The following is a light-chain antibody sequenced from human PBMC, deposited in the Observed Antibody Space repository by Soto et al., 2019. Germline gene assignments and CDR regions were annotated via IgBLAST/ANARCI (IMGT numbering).Light chain of an antibody. CDR2: DVS. V-gene: IGLV2-14*03. Sequence: QSVLTQPASVSGYPGQSITISCTGTSSDVGAYTFVSWYQQHPDKVPKLMIFDVSRRPSGVSDRFSGSKSGNTASLTISGLQPEDEADYYCSSYTSSSTHVFGSGTKLTVL. CDR1: SSDVGAYTF. CDR3: SSYTSSSTHV. J-gene: IGLJ1*01.